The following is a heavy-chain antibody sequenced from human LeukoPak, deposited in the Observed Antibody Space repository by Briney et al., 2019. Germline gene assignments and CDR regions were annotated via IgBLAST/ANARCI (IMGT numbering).Heavy chain of an antibody. Sequence: ASVKVSCKASGYTFTGYYMHWVRQAPGQGLEWMGWINPNSGDTNYAQKFQDRVTMTRDTSISTAFMEVSRLRFDDTALYYCARGSLRYFDYWGQGTLVTVSP. J-gene: IGHJ4*02. CDR3: ARGSLRYFDY. V-gene: IGHV1-2*02. CDR2: INPNSGDT. D-gene: IGHD3-10*01. CDR1: GYTFTGYY.